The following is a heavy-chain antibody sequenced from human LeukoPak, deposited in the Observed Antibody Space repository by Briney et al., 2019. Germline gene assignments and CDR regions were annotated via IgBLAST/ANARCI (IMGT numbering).Heavy chain of an antibody. D-gene: IGHD6-13*01. Sequence: GSLRLSCAASGFTFSSYAMNWVRQAPGKGLEWVSAISGSGGSTYYAESVKGRFTISGDNSKNTLSLQMNSLRAEDTAVYYCASGGSIPSWGQGILVTVSS. J-gene: IGHJ5*02. CDR3: ASGGSIPS. CDR2: ISGSGGST. V-gene: IGHV3-23*01. CDR1: GFTFSSYA.